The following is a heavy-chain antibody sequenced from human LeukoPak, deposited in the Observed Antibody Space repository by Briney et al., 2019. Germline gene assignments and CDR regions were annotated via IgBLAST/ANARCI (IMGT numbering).Heavy chain of an antibody. CDR3: TRHAVTTVRYYYYYYMDV. Sequence: PGGSPRLSCAASGFTFSGSAMHWVRQASGKGLEWVGRIRSKADSYATAYAASVKGRFTISRDDSKNTAYLQMNSLKTEDTAVYYCTRHAVTTVRYYYYYYMDVWGKGTTVTVSS. J-gene: IGHJ6*03. CDR2: IRSKADSYAT. D-gene: IGHD4-11*01. V-gene: IGHV3-73*01. CDR1: GFTFSGSA.